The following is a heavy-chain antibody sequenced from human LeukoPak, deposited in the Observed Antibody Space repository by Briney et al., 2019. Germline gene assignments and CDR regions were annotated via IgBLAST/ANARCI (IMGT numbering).Heavy chain of an antibody. D-gene: IGHD1/OR15-1a*01. V-gene: IGHV3-21*01. CDR1: GISFGNYD. CDR3: ASGSWNTY. J-gene: IGHJ4*02. CDR2: ISSGGGHT. Sequence: GGSLRLSCAASGISFGNYDMNWVRQAPGKRLEWVSLISSGGGHTYYAESVRGRFTVSRDNAKNSLYLQMNSLTVGDTAMYYCASGSWNTYWGPGTLVTVSS.